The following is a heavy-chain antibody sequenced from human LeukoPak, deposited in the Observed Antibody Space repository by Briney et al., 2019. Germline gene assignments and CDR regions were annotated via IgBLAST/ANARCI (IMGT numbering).Heavy chain of an antibody. CDR3: GIFMDVVPGTMS. CDR2: ISHGGIT. D-gene: IGHD3-22*01. Sequence: SETPSLTCGVYAGSLTNYFCHWIRQAPGKGLEWVGEISHGGITKHNPSLKSRVTMSQDTSKRQFSLKMNSMTAADTGVYYCGIFMDVVPGTMSWGLGTLVTVSS. V-gene: IGHV4-34*01. CDR1: AGSLTNYF. J-gene: IGHJ4*02.